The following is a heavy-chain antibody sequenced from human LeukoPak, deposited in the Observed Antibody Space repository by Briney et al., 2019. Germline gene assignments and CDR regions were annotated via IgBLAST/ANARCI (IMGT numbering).Heavy chain of an antibody. CDR1: GFTFNTYE. D-gene: IGHD3-10*01. J-gene: IGHJ6*04. CDR3: GRDPEKHAPGKDFGLDV. Sequence: PGGSLRLSCAASGFTFNTYEMNWVRQAPGKGLEWVSYISSSGRTIYYADSVKGRFTISRDNAKSSLYLQMNSLRAEDTAVYYCGRDPEKHAPGKDFGLDVWGKGTTVTVSS. V-gene: IGHV3-48*03. CDR2: ISSSGRTI.